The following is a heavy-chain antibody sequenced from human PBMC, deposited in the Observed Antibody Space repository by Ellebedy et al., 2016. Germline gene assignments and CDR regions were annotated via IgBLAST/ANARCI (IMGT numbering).Heavy chain of an antibody. CDR2: MKGYNGNT. D-gene: IGHD5-24*01. J-gene: IGHJ4*02. Sequence: ASVKVSXKASGYTFTTYGVIWVRQAPGQGLEWMGWMKGYNGNTNYAQKYQGRVTMTEDTSTDTAYMELRSLRSDDTAVYYCATAGGEEWQQFAGWYFDHWGQGTLVTVSS. CDR1: GYTFTTYG. CDR3: ATAGGEEWQQFAGWYFDH. V-gene: IGHV1-18*01.